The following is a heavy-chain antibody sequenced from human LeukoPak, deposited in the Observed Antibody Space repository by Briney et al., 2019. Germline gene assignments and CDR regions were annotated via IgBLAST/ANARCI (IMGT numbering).Heavy chain of an antibody. J-gene: IGHJ6*02. V-gene: IGHV4-34*01. Sequence: PSETLPLTCAVYGGSFSGYYWSWIRQPPGKGLEWIGEINHSGSTNYNPSLKSRVTISVDTSKNQFSLKLSSVTAADTAVYYCARVSGFYYYGSGTANYYYYGMDVWGQGATVTVSS. CDR1: GGSFSGYY. CDR2: INHSGST. D-gene: IGHD3-10*01. CDR3: ARVSGFYYYGSGTANYYYYGMDV.